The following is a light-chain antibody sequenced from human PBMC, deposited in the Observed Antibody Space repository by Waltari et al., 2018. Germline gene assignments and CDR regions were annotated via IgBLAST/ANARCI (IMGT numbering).Light chain of an antibody. CDR3: QSAAGSVTV. Sequence: SYELTQPPSLSVSPGQTASITSSGYALPKQHAYWYQQKPAQAPVLVMVNDSGRPSGIPERFSGSSSGTTATLTISGVQAEDEADYFCQSAAGSVTVFGGGTKLTVL. V-gene: IGLV3-25*03. CDR2: NDS. J-gene: IGLJ3*02. CDR1: ALPKQH.